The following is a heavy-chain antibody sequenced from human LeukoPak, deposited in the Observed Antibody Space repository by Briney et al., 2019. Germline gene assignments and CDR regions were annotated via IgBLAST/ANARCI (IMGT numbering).Heavy chain of an antibody. CDR2: ISSSGSTM. D-gene: IGHD5-12*01. J-gene: IGHJ4*02. CDR1: GFIFSDYY. V-gene: IGHV3-11*01. Sequence: GGSLRLSCAASGFIFSDYYMSWIRQAPGKGLEWVSYISSSGSTMYYTDSVKGRFTISRDNAKDSLYLQMNSLRAEDTDVYYCARDPGSGYEEHFDYWGQGTLVTVSS. CDR3: ARDPGSGYEEHFDY.